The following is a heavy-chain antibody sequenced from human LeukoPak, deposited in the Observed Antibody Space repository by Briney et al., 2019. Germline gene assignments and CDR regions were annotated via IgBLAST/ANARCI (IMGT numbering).Heavy chain of an antibody. CDR3: ARDNWGTIDY. CDR1: GGSISSSSYY. Sequence: SETLSLTCTVSGGSISSSSYYWGWIRQPPGKGLEWIGSIYYSGSTYYNPSLKSRVTISVDTSKNQFSLKLSSVTAADTAVYYCARDNWGTIDYWGQGTLVTVSS. CDR2: IYYSGST. J-gene: IGHJ4*02. D-gene: IGHD7-27*01. V-gene: IGHV4-39*02.